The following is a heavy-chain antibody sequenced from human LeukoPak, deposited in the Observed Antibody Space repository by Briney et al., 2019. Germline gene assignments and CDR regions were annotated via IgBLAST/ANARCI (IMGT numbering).Heavy chain of an antibody. Sequence: ASVKVSCKASGYTFTSYYIHWVRQAPGQGLEWMGIIYPSGGSTTYAQKFQGRVTMTRDMSTSTVYMELSSLRSEDTAVYYCAIGCCRGGSCDDEPGDAFDIWGQGTMVAVSS. CDR2: IYPSGGST. CDR3: AIGCCRGGSCDDEPGDAFDI. CDR1: GYTFTSYY. D-gene: IGHD2-15*01. J-gene: IGHJ3*02. V-gene: IGHV1-46*01.